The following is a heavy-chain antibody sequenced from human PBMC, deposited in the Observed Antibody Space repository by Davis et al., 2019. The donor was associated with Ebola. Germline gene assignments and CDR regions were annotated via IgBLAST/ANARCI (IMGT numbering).Heavy chain of an antibody. D-gene: IGHD2-2*01. Sequence: GESLKISCQTSGYTFTSYYIGWVRQMPGKGLEWMAFIRPRDSDTKYSPSFQGQVTISADKSISTAYLQWSSLKASDTAMYYGARQGYCSSTSCPLGGWFDPWGQGTLVTVSS. CDR1: GYTFTSYY. V-gene: IGHV5-51*01. CDR3: ARQGYCSSTSCPLGGWFDP. CDR2: IRPRDSDT. J-gene: IGHJ5*02.